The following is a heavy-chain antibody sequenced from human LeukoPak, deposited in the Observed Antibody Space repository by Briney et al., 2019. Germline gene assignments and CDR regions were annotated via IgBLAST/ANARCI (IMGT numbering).Heavy chain of an antibody. V-gene: IGHV1-18*01. J-gene: IGHJ4*02. CDR3: ARVVLLGELSLSFDY. Sequence: ASVKVSCKASGYTFTSYGMSWVRQAPGQGLEWMGCISAYNGNINYAQKLQGRVTMTTDTSTRTAYMDLRSVGSDDAAVYYCARVVLLGELSLSFDYWGQRTLVTVSS. D-gene: IGHD3-16*02. CDR2: ISAYNGNI. CDR1: GYTFTSYG.